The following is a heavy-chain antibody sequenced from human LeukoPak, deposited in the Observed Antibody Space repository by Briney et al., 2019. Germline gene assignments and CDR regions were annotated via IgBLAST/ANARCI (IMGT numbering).Heavy chain of an antibody. Sequence: SETQSLTCTVSGGSISSSSYYWGWIRQPPGKGLEWIGSIYYSGSTYYNPSLKSRVTISVDTSKNQFSLKLTSVTAADTAVYYCARPVPSRLGWFDPWGQGTLVTVSS. J-gene: IGHJ5*02. CDR1: GGSISSSSYY. V-gene: IGHV4-39*01. CDR3: ARPVPSRLGWFDP. D-gene: IGHD1-1*01. CDR2: IYYSGST.